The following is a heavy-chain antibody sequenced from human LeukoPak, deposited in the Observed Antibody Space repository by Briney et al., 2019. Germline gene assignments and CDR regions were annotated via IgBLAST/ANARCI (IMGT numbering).Heavy chain of an antibody. D-gene: IGHD3-22*01. CDR2: IYHRGST. V-gene: IGHV4-4*02. CDR1: GDSISTDNW. Sequence: SETLSLTCAVSGDSISTDNWRSWVRQPPGKGLYWIGEIYHRGSTNYNPTLKSRVSISVDKSKNQFSLKVNSATAADTAVYYCARRDYYDSTGYYSLWGQGTLVTVSS. CDR3: ARRDYYDSTGYYSL. J-gene: IGHJ4*02.